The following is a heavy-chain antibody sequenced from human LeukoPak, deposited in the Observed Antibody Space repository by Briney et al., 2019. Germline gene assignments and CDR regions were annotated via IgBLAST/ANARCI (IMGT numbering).Heavy chain of an antibody. J-gene: IGHJ4*02. CDR3: VRDTGGSGSYPDY. CDR1: GFTFSNYW. V-gene: IGHV3-7*01. Sequence: GGSLRLSCAASGFTFSNYWMTWVRQAPGKGLGWVANIKQDGSERYYVDSVRGRFTISRDNAKNSVYLQVNSLRVEDTAMYHCVRDTGGSGSYPDYWGQGVLVTVSS. CDR2: IKQDGSER. D-gene: IGHD1-26*01.